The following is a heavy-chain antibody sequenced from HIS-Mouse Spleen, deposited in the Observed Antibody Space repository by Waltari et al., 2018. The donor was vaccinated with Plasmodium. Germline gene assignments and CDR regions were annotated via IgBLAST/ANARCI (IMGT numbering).Heavy chain of an antibody. J-gene: IGHJ4*02. CDR2: ISWNSGSI. CDR1: GFTFDDYA. CDR3: AKDRATAAAYYFDY. Sequence: EVQLVESGGGLVQPGRSLRRSCAASGFTFDDYAMHWVRQAPGKGLEWVSGISWNSGSIGYADSVKGRFTISRDNAKNSLYLQMNSLRAEDTALYYCAKDRATAAAYYFDYWGQGTLVTVSS. V-gene: IGHV3-9*01. D-gene: IGHD6-13*01.